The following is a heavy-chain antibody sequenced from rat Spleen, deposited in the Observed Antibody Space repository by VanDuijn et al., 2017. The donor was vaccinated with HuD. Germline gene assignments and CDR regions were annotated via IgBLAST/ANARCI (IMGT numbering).Heavy chain of an antibody. V-gene: IGHV5-29*01. D-gene: IGHD1-9*01. CDR2: ISYDGSST. Sequence: EVQLVESDGGLVQPGRSLKLSCAASGFTFSDYYMAWVRQAPTKGLEWGATISYDGSSTYYRDSVKGRFTITRDNAKSTLYMQMDSLRSEDTATYYCARHGGMGITLGWYFDFWGPGTMVTVSS. CDR1: GFTFSDYY. J-gene: IGHJ1*01. CDR3: ARHGGMGITLGWYFDF.